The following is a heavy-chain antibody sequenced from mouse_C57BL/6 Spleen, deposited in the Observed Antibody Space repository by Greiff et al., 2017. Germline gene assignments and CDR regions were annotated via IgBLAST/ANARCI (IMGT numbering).Heavy chain of an antibody. CDR1: GYAFSSSW. CDR2: IYPGDGDT. V-gene: IGHV1-82*01. J-gene: IGHJ3*01. CDR3: ARQDYVFAY. D-gene: IGHD2-4*01. Sequence: LVEPGASVKISCKASGYAFSSSWMNWVKQRPGKGLEWIGRIYPGDGDTNYNGKFKGKATLTADKSSSTAYMQLSSLTSEDSAVYFCARQDYVFAYWGQGTLVTVSA.